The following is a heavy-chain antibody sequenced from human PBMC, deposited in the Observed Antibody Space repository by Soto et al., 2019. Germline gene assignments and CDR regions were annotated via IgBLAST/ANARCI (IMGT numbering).Heavy chain of an antibody. D-gene: IGHD4-17*01. CDR3: ATSPIPVTTSYFDY. CDR1: GYTLTELS. CDR2: FDPEDGET. Sequence: ASVKVSCKVSGYTLTELSMHWVRQAPGKGLEWMGGFDPEDGETIYAQKFQGRVTMTEDKSTDTAYMELSSLRSEDTAVYYCATSPIPVTTSYFDYWGQGTLVTVSS. J-gene: IGHJ4*02. V-gene: IGHV1-24*01.